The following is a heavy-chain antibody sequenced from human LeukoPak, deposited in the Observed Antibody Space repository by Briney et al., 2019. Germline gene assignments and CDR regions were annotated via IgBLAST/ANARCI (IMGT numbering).Heavy chain of an antibody. Sequence: SETLSLTCTVSGGSISRYYWSWIRQPPGKGLEWIGYIYYSGSTNYNPSLKSRVTISVDTSKNQFSLKLSSVTAADTAVYYCASGRLVTPRGDHAFDIWGQGTMVTVSS. D-gene: IGHD5-18*01. CDR1: GGSISRYY. CDR3: ASGRLVTPRGDHAFDI. V-gene: IGHV4-59*01. CDR2: IYYSGST. J-gene: IGHJ3*02.